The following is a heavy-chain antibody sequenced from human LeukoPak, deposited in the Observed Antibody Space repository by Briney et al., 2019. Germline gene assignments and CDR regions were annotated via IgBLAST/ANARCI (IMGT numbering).Heavy chain of an antibody. V-gene: IGHV4-34*01. D-gene: IGHD3-3*01. CDR3: VRTLRFFSY. J-gene: IGHJ4*02. CDR1: GGSFSGYY. Sequence: PSETLSLTCAVYGGSFSGYYWSWIRQPPGKGLEWIGEIHHSGSTNYNPSLKSRVTISVDTSKNQFSLKLSSVTAADTAVYYCVRTLRFFSYWGQGTLVTVSS. CDR2: IHHSGST.